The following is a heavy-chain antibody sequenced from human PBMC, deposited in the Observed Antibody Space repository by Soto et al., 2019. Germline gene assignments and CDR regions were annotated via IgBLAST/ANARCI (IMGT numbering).Heavy chain of an antibody. CDR2: IYPSDSDT. Sequence: GESLKISCKGSGYNFAGYWVAWVRQMPGKGLELMGIIYPSDSDTRYRPSFQGQVTISADKPISSAYLQWSSLRASDTAMYYCARGGVSTRTFDYWGQGTPVTVSS. J-gene: IGHJ4*02. CDR1: GYNFAGYW. D-gene: IGHD3-3*01. V-gene: IGHV5-51*04. CDR3: ARGGVSTRTFDY.